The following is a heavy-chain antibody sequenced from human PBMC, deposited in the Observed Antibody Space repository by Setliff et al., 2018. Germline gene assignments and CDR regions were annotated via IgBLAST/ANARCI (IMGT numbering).Heavy chain of an antibody. CDR2: INHSGNT. J-gene: IGHJ4*02. Sequence: SETLSLTCAASGGSFSDYYWTWIRQPPGKGLEWIGEINHSGNTISKPSLKSRVTMSVDTSKNQFTLKVISVTAADTAVYYCARLSCSSNSCPFDYWVQGTLVTVSS. V-gene: IGHV4-34*01. CDR1: GGSFSDYY. CDR3: ARLSCSSNSCPFDY. D-gene: IGHD2-2*01.